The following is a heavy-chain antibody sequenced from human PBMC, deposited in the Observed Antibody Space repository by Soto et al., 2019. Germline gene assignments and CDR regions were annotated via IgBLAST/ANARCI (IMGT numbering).Heavy chain of an antibody. Sequence: EVKLVESGGGLVQPGGSLRLSCAASGFTFSNYWMYWVRQAPGQGLVWVSGINSDGSVSRYADSVKGRLTISRDNAKKTLYLQMSSWRVEDTAVYYCARGDCVGGSCYSLVGSFYYYMDVWGKGTRVPVFS. CDR2: INSDGSVS. V-gene: IGHV3-74*01. J-gene: IGHJ6*03. CDR1: GFTFSNYW. CDR3: ARGDCVGGSCYSLVGSFYYYMDV. D-gene: IGHD2-15*01.